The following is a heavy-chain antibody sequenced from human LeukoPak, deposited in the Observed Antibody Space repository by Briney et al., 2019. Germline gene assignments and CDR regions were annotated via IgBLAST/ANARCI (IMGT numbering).Heavy chain of an antibody. V-gene: IGHV4-59*01. CDR1: GDSIGSYF. D-gene: IGHD2-2*01. CDR2: IYHSGSI. J-gene: IGHJ6*02. Sequence: HPSETLSLTCTVSGDSIGSYFWSWIRQSPGKGLEWIGHIYHSGSINYNPSLKSRVTISVDTSKNQFSLKLTSVTSADTAVYYCARDGPAYTSRWYDYYYGLDVWGQGTTVTVSS. CDR3: ARDGPAYTSRWYDYYYGLDV.